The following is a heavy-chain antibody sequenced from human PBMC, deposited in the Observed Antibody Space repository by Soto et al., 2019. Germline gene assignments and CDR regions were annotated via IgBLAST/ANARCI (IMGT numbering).Heavy chain of an antibody. Sequence: EVQLVESGGGIVQPGGSLRLSCAASGFTFSRHWMHWVRQSPGKGLVWVSRMNNDVSITNYADSVKGRFTISRDNARNTLYLQMNSLRVEDTVVYFCTRAGPAECSSTSCFAHSPDVWGKGTAVTVSS. V-gene: IGHV3-74*01. CDR2: MNNDVSIT. CDR3: TRAGPAECSSTSCFAHSPDV. CDR1: GFTFSRHW. D-gene: IGHD2-2*01. J-gene: IGHJ6*04.